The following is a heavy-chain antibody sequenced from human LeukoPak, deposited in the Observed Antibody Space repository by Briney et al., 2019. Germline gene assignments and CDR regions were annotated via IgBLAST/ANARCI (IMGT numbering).Heavy chain of an antibody. V-gene: IGHV1-2*02. CDR2: INPNSGGT. CDR3: ARVDSGYYYSTFPDY. CDR1: GYTFTGYY. D-gene: IGHD3-22*01. Sequence: ASVKVSCKASGYTFTGYYMHWVRQAPGQGLEWMGWINPNSGGTNYAQKFQGRVTMTRDTSISTAYMELSRLRSDDTAVYYCARVDSGYYYSTFPDYWGQGTLVTVSS. J-gene: IGHJ4*02.